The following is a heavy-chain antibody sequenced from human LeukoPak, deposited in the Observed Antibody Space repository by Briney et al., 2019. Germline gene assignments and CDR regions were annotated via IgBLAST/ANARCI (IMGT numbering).Heavy chain of an antibody. CDR3: AKDYGDGSGSYYYFEY. V-gene: IGHV3-23*01. CDR2: ISGSGGST. J-gene: IGHJ4*02. D-gene: IGHD3-10*01. Sequence: PGASLRLSCAASGFTFSSYAMSWVRQAPGKGLEWVSAISGSGGSTYYADSVKGRFTISRDNSKNTLYLQMNSLRVEDTAVYYCAKDYGDGSGSYYYFEYWGQGTLVTVSS. CDR1: GFTFSSYA.